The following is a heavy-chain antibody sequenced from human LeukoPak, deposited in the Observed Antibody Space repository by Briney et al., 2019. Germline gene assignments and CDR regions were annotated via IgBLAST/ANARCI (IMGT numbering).Heavy chain of an antibody. CDR1: GFIVTNAW. D-gene: IGHD3-3*02. CDR2: IQSKTDGGKT. J-gene: IGHJ4*02. CDR3: ATGIRGD. V-gene: IGHV3-15*07. Sequence: GGSLRLSCAASGFIVTNAWMNCVRQAPGKGLEWAGRIQSKTDGGKTDYAAPVKGRFTISRDDSKNTLYLQMNSLKTEDTAIYYCATGIRGDWGQGTLVTVSS.